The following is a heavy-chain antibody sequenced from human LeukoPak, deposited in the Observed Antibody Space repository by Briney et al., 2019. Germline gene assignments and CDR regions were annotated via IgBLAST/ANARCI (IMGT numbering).Heavy chain of an antibody. CDR2: IIPIFGTA. CDR3: ARAIMGASIVPGSFDY. Sequence: SVKVSCKASGGTFSSYAISWVRQAPGQGLEWMGGIIPIFGTANYAQKFQGRVTITADESTSTAYMELSSLRSEDTAVYYCARAIMGASIVPGSFDYWGQGTLVTVSS. D-gene: IGHD1-26*01. CDR1: GGTFSSYA. J-gene: IGHJ4*02. V-gene: IGHV1-69*13.